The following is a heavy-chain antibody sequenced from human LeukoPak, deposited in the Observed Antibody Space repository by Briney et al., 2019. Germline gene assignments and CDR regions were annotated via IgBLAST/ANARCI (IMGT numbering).Heavy chain of an antibody. V-gene: IGHV4-4*07. CDR1: GGSVSSYY. CDR2: IYTSGST. D-gene: IGHD1-26*01. Sequence: SETLSLTCTVSGGSVSSYYWSWIRQPAGKGLEWIGRIYTSGSTNYNPSLKSRVTMSVDTSKNQFSLKLSSVTAADTAVYYCARDIVGATRAAFDIWGQGTMVTVSS. CDR3: ARDIVGATRAAFDI. J-gene: IGHJ3*02.